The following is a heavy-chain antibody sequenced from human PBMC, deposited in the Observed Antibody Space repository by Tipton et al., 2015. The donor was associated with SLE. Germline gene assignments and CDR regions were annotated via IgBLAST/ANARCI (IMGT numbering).Heavy chain of an antibody. CDR1: GFTFSSYW. J-gene: IGHJ4*02. Sequence: GSLRLSCAASGFTFSSYWMHWVRQAPGKGQVWVSRISTDGRTTTYADSVKGRFTISRDNAKNTLYLQMNSLRAEDAAVYYCIRDLAGREGYWGQGTLVTVSS. CDR3: IRDLAGREGY. CDR2: ISTDGRTT. V-gene: IGHV3-74*01. D-gene: IGHD6-19*01.